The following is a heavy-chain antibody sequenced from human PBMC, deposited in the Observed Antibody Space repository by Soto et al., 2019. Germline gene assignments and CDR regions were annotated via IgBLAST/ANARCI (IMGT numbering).Heavy chain of an antibody. CDR1: GGSFSGYY. V-gene: IGHV4-34*01. Sequence: SETLSLTCAVYGGSFSGYYWSWIRQPPGKGLEWIGEINHSGSTNYNPSLKSRVTISVDTSKNQFSLKLSSVTAADTAVYYCARDVYGFWGQGTMVTVYS. CDR3: ARDVYGF. CDR2: INHSGST. D-gene: IGHD2-8*01. J-gene: IGHJ4*02.